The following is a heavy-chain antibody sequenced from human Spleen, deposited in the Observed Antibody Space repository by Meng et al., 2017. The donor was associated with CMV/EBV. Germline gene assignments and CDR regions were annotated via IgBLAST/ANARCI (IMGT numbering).Heavy chain of an antibody. D-gene: IGHD2-2*01. CDR2: ISYDGTNK. Sequence: GESLKISCAASGFTFSSHAMHWVRQAPGKGLEWVAVISYDGTNKYYADSVKGRFTISRDNSKNTLYLQMNSLRAEDTAVYFCARGPHSRSSHYYYGTDVWGQGTTVTVSS. J-gene: IGHJ6*02. CDR1: GFTFSSHA. V-gene: IGHV3-30*04. CDR3: ARGPHSRSSHYYYGTDV.